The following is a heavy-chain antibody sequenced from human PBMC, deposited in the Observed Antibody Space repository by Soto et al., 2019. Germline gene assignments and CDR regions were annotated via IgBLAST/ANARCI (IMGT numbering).Heavy chain of an antibody. CDR1: GGSISSGGYY. D-gene: IGHD2-2*01. J-gene: IGHJ5*02. Sequence: QVQLQESGPGLVKPSQTLSLTCTVSGGSISSGGYYWSWIRQHPGKGLEWIGYIYHSGTTYYNPSLKSRVTISVDPSKNQFSLKLTSVTAADTAAYYCARVRGHQLLGWFDPWGQGTLVTVSS. V-gene: IGHV4-31*03. CDR2: IYHSGTT. CDR3: ARVRGHQLLGWFDP.